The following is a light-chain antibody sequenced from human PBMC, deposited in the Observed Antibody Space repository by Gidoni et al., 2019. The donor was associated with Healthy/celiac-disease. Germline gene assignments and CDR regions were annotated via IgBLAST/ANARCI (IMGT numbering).Light chain of an antibody. CDR1: QRISSY. J-gene: IGKJ3*01. V-gene: IGKV1-8*01. Sequence: AIRMTHSPSSFSASTGDRCTITYRASQRISSYLAWYQPKPGKAPKLLIYAASTLQSGVQSRFSGSGYGTDFTLTISCLQSEDFATYYCLQYYSYPFSFGPGTKVDIK. CDR2: AAS. CDR3: LQYYSYPFS.